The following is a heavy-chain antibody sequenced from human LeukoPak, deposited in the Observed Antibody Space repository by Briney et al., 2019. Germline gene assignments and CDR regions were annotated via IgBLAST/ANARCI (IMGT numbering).Heavy chain of an antibody. Sequence: SQTLSLSCAVSGDIVSSNSAAWNWIRQSPSRGLEWLGRTYYRSKLYNDYAVSVKSRITINPDTSKNQFSLQLNSVTPDDTAMYYCAAGAVAGIIFWGQGSLVTVSS. D-gene: IGHD6-19*01. CDR1: GDIVSSNSAA. CDR2: TYYRSKLYN. J-gene: IGHJ4*02. CDR3: AAGAVAGIIF. V-gene: IGHV6-1*01.